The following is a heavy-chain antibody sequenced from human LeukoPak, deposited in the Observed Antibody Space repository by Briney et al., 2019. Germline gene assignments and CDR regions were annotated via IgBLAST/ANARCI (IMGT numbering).Heavy chain of an antibody. J-gene: IGHJ4*02. CDR1: GGSFSGYY. CDR3: ASDCSGGSCYPY. D-gene: IGHD2-15*01. CDR2: INHSGST. V-gene: IGHV4-34*01. Sequence: SETLSLTCAVYGGSFSGYYWSWIRQPPGKGLEWIGEINHSGSTNYNPSLKSRVTISVDTSKNQFSLKLSSVTAADTAVYYCASDCSGGSCYPYRGQGTLVTVSS.